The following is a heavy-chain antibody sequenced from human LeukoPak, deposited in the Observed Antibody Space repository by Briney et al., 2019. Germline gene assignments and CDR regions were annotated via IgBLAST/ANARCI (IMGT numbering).Heavy chain of an antibody. CDR1: GFTFSSYG. D-gene: IGHD3-22*01. V-gene: IGHV3-33*01. Sequence: GRSLRLSCAASGFTFSSYGMHWVRQAPGKGLEWVAVIWYDGSNKYYADSVKGRFTISRDNSKNTLYLQMNSLRAEDTAVYYCARNYYDSSGYYYTFDYWGQGTLVTVSS. CDR3: ARNYYDSSGYYYTFDY. CDR2: IWYDGSNK. J-gene: IGHJ4*02.